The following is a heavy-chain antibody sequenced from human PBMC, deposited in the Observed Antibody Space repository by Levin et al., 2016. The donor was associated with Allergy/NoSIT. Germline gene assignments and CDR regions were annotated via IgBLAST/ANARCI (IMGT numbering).Heavy chain of an antibody. CDR3: ARGGSDMDV. V-gene: IGHV3-7*01. Sequence: WIRQPPGKGLEWLANIKEDGSEEHFVDSVKGRFTISRDNARNSLYLQMNSLRAVDTAVYYCARGGSDMDVWGQGTTVTVSS. CDR2: IKEDGSEE. J-gene: IGHJ6*02.